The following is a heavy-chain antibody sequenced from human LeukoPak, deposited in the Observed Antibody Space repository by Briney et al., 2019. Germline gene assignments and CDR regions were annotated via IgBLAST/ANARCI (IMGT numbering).Heavy chain of an antibody. CDR2: IYSGGNT. D-gene: IGHD3-10*01. CDR1: GFTVSGNY. J-gene: IGHJ4*02. CDR3: ARVADYYVSGHFDY. V-gene: IGHV3-53*01. Sequence: GGSLRLSCAASGFTVSGNYVIWVRQTSGKRLEWVSLIYSGGNTYHTDSVKGRFTISRDNSENTLYLQMNSLRTEDTAVYYCARVADYYVSGHFDYWGQGTLVTVSS.